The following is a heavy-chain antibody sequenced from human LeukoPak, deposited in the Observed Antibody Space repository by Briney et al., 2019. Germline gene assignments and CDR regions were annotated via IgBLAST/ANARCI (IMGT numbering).Heavy chain of an antibody. CDR3: AKEHLHGAAAGD. V-gene: IGHV3-21*01. CDR2: FTSGSRSI. Sequence: GSLRLSCAASGFTFSSYSMTWVRQAPGKGLEWVSSFTSGSRSIYYADSVKGRFTISRDNSKNTLYLQMNSLRAEDTAVYYCAKEHLHGAAAGDWGQGTLVTVSS. D-gene: IGHD6-13*01. J-gene: IGHJ4*02. CDR1: GFTFSSYS.